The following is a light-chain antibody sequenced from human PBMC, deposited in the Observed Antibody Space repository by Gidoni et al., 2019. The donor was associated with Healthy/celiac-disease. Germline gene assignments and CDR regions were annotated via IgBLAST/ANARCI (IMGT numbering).Light chain of an antibody. J-gene: IGKJ2*01. V-gene: IGKV3-15*01. CDR3: QQYNNWPPYT. CDR2: GAS. CDR1: QSVSNS. Sequence: ETVMTQSPATLSVSPGERPTLSCRASQSVSNSLAWYQQKPGQGPRLLIYGASTRATGIPARFSGSGSGTEFTLTISSLQSEDFAVYYCQQYNNWPPYTFGQGTKLEIK.